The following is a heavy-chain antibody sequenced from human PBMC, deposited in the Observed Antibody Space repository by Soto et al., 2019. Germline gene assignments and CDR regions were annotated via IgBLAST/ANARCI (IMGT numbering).Heavy chain of an antibody. CDR3: ASGGVGAAGGMDV. D-gene: IGHD1-26*01. Sequence: QVQLVQSGAEVKKPGSSVKVSCKSSGYNFIIYTITWVRQAPGQGLEWIGRIIPIFSQTNYAQKFQGRVMINAKRATSTGDMELSGLTSGDSAVYYCASGGVGAAGGMDVWGQGPTVTVSS. CDR2: IIPIFSQT. CDR1: GYNFIIYT. V-gene: IGHV1-69*02. J-gene: IGHJ6*02.